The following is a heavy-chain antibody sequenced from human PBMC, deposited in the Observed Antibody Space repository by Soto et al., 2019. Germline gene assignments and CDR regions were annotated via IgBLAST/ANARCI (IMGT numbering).Heavy chain of an antibody. D-gene: IGHD3-22*01. CDR3: ARLGGDSSGYYRERYFDY. V-gene: IGHV1-69*13. CDR2: IIPIFGTA. Sequence: ASVKVSCKASGGTFSSYAISWVRQAPGQGLEWMGGIIPIFGTANYAQKFQGRVTITADESTSTAYMELSSLRSEDTAVYYCARLGGDSSGYYRERYFDYWGQGTLVTVSS. J-gene: IGHJ4*02. CDR1: GGTFSSYA.